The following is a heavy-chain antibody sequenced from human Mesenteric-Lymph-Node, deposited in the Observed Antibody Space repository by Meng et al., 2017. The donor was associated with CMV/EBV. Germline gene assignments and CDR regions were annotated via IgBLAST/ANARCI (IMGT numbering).Heavy chain of an antibody. J-gene: IGHJ3*02. V-gene: IGHV1-2*02. D-gene: IGHD3-22*01. CDR1: GYSFTVNY. Sequence: ASVKVSCKVSGYSFTVNYLHWVRQAPGQGLEWMGWINPNFGGTDYAQKFQGRVTMTRDTSISTAYMELSRLSSDDTAVYYCARDYFHSSGYNWRGAFDIWGQGTMVTVSS. CDR2: INPNFGGT. CDR3: ARDYFHSSGYNWRGAFDI.